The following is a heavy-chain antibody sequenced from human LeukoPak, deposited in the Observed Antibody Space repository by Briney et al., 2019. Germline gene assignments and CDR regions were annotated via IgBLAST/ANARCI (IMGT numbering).Heavy chain of an antibody. CDR1: GFTFSSYA. CDR2: ISGSGGST. CDR3: ARDRAVALPTYYYYMDV. J-gene: IGHJ6*03. V-gene: IGHV3-23*01. D-gene: IGHD2-15*01. Sequence: PGGSLRLSCAASGFTFSSYAMSWVRQAPGKGLEWVSAISGSGGSTYYADSVKGRFTISRDNSQNTVHLQMNSLQIEDTGVYYCARDRAVALPTYYYYMDVWDKGTTVTVSS.